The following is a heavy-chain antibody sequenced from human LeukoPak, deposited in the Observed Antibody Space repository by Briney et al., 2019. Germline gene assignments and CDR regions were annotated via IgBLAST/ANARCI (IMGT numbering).Heavy chain of an antibody. J-gene: IGHJ4*02. CDR3: ARDRLGPSFSVSHFDL. V-gene: IGHV3-20*04. CDR2: INYNGAIT. CDR1: GFTFVDYG. Sequence: GGSLRLSCATSGFTFVDYGLSWVRRAPGKGLEWLCAINYNGAITDYADSVKGRFTISRDNAKNSLYLRMDMLRAEDTALYYCARDRLGPSFSVSHFDLWGQGTLVTVSS. D-gene: IGHD3-3*02.